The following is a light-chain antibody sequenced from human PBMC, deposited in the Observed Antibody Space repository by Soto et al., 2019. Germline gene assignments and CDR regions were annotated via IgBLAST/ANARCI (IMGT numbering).Light chain of an antibody. V-gene: IGKV3-15*01. CDR2: DAS. CDR3: QQYGTWPPLT. CDR1: QSVHSA. Sequence: DIVMTQSPATLSVSPGEGATLSCRASQSVHSALAWYQQRPGQTPRLLIYDASTRATGIPDRFSGSGSGTEFTLTISSLQSEDFAIYYCQQYGTWPPLTFGGGIKVEI. J-gene: IGKJ4*01.